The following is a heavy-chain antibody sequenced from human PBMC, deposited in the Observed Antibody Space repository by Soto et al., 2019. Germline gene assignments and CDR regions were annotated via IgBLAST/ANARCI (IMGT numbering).Heavy chain of an antibody. J-gene: IGHJ6*03. Sequence: ASVKVSCKASGYTFTSYDINWVRQATGQGLEWMGWMNPNSGNTGYAQKFQGRVTVTRNTSISTAYMELSSLRSEDTAVYYCARGAINYYYEDVWGKGTTVTVSS. CDR2: MNPNSGNT. CDR3: ARGAINYYYEDV. CDR1: GYTFTSYD. V-gene: IGHV1-8*01.